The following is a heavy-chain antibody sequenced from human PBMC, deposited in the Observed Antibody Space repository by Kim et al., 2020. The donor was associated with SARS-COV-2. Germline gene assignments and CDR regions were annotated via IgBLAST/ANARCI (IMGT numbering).Heavy chain of an antibody. V-gene: IGHV1-3*04. CDR2: INTGTGNT. Sequence: ASVKVSCKASGYTFTNSAMHWVRQSPGQRLECMGWINTGTGNTKYSQKFQGRVTITWDTSATTAYMELNSLISEDTSVYYCARGYSYGWDWGQGTLVTVS. D-gene: IGHD5-18*01. CDR3: ARGYSYGWD. CDR1: GYTFTNSA. J-gene: IGHJ4*02.